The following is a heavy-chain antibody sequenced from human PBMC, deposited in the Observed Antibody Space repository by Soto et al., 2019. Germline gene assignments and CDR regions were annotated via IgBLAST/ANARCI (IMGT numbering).Heavy chain of an antibody. J-gene: IGHJ6*02. CDR1: GYTFIGNY. CDR3: ARAELHNLYYYYAMDV. D-gene: IGHD3-10*01. CDR2: MSPSGGDT. V-gene: IGHV1-2*02. Sequence: QVQLVQSGAEVRNPGASLKVSCKASGYTFIGNYIHWVRQAPGQGLEWMGWMSPSGGDTKFAQRFQGRVTMTRDTSISTAYMELSSLRSDDTAIYCCARAELHNLYYYYAMDVWGQGTMVTVSS.